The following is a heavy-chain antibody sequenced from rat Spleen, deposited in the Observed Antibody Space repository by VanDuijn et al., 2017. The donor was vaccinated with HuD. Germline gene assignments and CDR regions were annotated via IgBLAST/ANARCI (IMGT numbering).Heavy chain of an antibody. Sequence: QVQLKESGPGLVQPSQTLSLPCTVSGFSLTRYGVTWVRQPPGQGLEWMVIIWSHGGTDYNSAIKSRLSISRDTLQSQVFLKMNSLQTEDTAMYFCATSPFGVRDSWGQGVMVTVSS. D-gene: IGHD4-3*01. J-gene: IGHJ2*01. V-gene: IGHV2-70*01. CDR1: GFSLTRYG. CDR3: ATSPFGVRDS. CDR2: IWSHGGT.